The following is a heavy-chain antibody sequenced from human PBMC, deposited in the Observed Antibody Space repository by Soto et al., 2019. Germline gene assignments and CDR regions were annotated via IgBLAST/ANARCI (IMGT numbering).Heavy chain of an antibody. D-gene: IGHD4-17*01. J-gene: IGHJ5*02. CDR3: AKDLLHNTVATCGS. CDR2: ISYHGNDK. Sequence: QVQLVESGGGVVQPGRSLRLSCAASGFTFSSYGMHWVRQAPGKGLEWVAVISYHGNDKYYADSVKGRFTISRDNFKSTLYLQMSSLRAVATAISFCAKDLLHNTVATCGSWGQGTLVTVSS. V-gene: IGHV3-30*18. CDR1: GFTFSSYG.